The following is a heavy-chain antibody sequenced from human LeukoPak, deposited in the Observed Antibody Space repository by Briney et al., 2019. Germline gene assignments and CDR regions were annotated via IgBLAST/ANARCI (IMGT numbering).Heavy chain of an antibody. CDR1: GFTVSSNY. CDR3: AKGGDSGTYYYSWFDP. D-gene: IGHD3-22*01. Sequence: GSLRLSCSASGFTVSSNYMSWVRQAPGKGLEWVSVIYSGGSTYYADSVKGRFTISRDNSKNTLYLQMNSLRVEDTAVYYCAKGGDSGTYYYSWFDPWGQGTLVTVSS. CDR2: IYSGGST. J-gene: IGHJ5*02. V-gene: IGHV3-53*01.